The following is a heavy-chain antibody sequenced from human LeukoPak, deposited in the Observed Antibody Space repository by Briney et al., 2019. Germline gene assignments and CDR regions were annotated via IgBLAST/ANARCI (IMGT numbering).Heavy chain of an antibody. CDR3: ASHPFRGSPLGWY. D-gene: IGHD7-27*01. J-gene: IGHJ4*02. CDR1: GFTFSSYS. V-gene: IGHV3-48*01. Sequence: GGSLRLSCAASGFTFSSYSMNWVRQAPGKGLEWVSYISSSSSTIYYADSVKGRFTISRDNAKNSLYLQMNSLRAEDTAVYYCASHPFRGSPLGWYWGQGTLVTVSS. CDR2: ISSSSSTI.